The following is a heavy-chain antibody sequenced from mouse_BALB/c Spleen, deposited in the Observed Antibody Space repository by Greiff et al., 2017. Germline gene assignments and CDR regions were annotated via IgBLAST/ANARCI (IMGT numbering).Heavy chain of an antibody. CDR1: GYSITSDYA. D-gene: IGHD2-1*01. J-gene: IGHJ4*01. V-gene: IGHV3-2*02. CDR2: ISYSGST. CDR3: GRRVYYDNYYYYAMDY. Sequence: EVQRVESGPGLVKPSQSLSLTCTVTGYSITSDYAWNWIRQFPGNKLEWMGYISYSGSTSYNPSHKSRISITRDTSKNQFFLQLNSVTTEDTATYYCGRRVYYDNYYYYAMDYWGQGTSVTVSS.